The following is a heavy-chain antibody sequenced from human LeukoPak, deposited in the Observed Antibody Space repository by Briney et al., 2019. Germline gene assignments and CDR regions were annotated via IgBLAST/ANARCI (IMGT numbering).Heavy chain of an antibody. D-gene: IGHD3-22*01. CDR1: GYTFSSCG. Sequence: ASVKVSCKASGYTFSSCGITWVGQAPGQGLEWMGWISAYNGNINYAQKVQGRVTMTTDTSTSTVYMELRSLRSDDTAVYYCARKRYYYDSSGYYDFDYWGQGTLVTVSS. J-gene: IGHJ4*02. V-gene: IGHV1-18*01. CDR2: ISAYNGNI. CDR3: ARKRYYYDSSGYYDFDY.